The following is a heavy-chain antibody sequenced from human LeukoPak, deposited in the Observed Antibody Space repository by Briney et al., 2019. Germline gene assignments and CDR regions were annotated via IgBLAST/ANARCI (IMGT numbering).Heavy chain of an antibody. Sequence: GGSLRLSCAASGFSFSSYNMNWVRQAPGKGLEWVSSISISGSYKYYADSMKGRFTISRDNAKNSLYLQMSSLRAEDTALYYCARDRGDYSSGWYSDDALDIWGQGTMVTVSA. CDR3: ARDRGDYSSGWYSDDALDI. D-gene: IGHD6-19*01. J-gene: IGHJ3*02. CDR1: GFSFSSYN. V-gene: IGHV3-21*01. CDR2: ISISGSYK.